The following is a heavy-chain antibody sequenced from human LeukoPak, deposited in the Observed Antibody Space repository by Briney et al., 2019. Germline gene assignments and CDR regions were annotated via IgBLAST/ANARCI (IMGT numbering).Heavy chain of an antibody. J-gene: IGHJ6*03. CDR3: ASACTGCYNYYYYMDV. V-gene: IGHV3-7*01. D-gene: IGHD2-2*02. CDR1: GFTFSSYE. Sequence: GGSLRRSCAASGFTFSSYEMSWVRQAPGKGLEWVANIKQDGSEKYYVDSVKGRFTISRDNAKNSLYLQMNSLRAEDTAVYYCASACTGCYNYYYYMDVWGKGTTVTVSS. CDR2: IKQDGSEK.